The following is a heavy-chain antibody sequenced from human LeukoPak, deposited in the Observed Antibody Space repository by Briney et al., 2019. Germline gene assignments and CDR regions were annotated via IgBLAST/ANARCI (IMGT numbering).Heavy chain of an antibody. CDR3: ARVIDFWSGYPFHY. Sequence: ASVKVSCKVSGYTLTELSMHWVRQAPGKGLEWMGGFDPEDGETIYAQKFQGRVTMTEDTSTDTAYMELSSLRSEDTAVYYCARVIDFWSGYPFHYWGQGTLVTVSS. J-gene: IGHJ4*02. D-gene: IGHD3-3*01. V-gene: IGHV1-24*01. CDR1: GYTLTELS. CDR2: FDPEDGET.